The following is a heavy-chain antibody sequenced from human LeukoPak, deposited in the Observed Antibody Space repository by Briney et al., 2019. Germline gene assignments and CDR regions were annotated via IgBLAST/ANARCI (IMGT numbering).Heavy chain of an antibody. CDR3: AKVQYPMTTETLDY. Sequence: PGGSLRLSCAASGFTFSSYGMHWVRQAPGKGLEWVAVISYDGSNKYYADSVKGRFTISRDNSKNTLYLQMNSLRAEDTAVYYCAKVQYPMTTETLDYWGQGTLVTVSS. CDR1: GFTFSSYG. D-gene: IGHD4-17*01. CDR2: ISYDGSNK. V-gene: IGHV3-30*18. J-gene: IGHJ4*02.